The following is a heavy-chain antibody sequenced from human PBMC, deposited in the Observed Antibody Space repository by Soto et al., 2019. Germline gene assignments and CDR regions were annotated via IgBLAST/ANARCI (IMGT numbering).Heavy chain of an antibody. J-gene: IGHJ6*02. CDR2: ISTYTGNT. D-gene: IGHD3-10*01. V-gene: IGHV1-18*01. Sequence: QVHLVQSGAEVKKPGASVKVSCKASGYTFTNYDINWVRQAPGQGLEWMGWISTYTGNTNYAQKLQGRVTMTTDTYTCTAYMELRSLRSDDTAMYYCARGYYYGSGRPTPGGMDVWGQGTTVTVSS. CDR1: GYTFTNYD. CDR3: ARGYYYGSGRPTPGGMDV.